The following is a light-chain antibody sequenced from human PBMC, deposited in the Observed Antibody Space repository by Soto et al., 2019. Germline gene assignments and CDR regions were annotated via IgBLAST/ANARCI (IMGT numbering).Light chain of an antibody. V-gene: IGKV1-5*03. CDR2: KAS. Sequence: DIQMTQSPSILCASVGDRVTITCLAIQSISSWLAWYQQKPGKAPNLLIHKASHLESGVPSRFSGSGSGTEFTLTISSLQPGDFATYYCQHYNTYPWTFGQGTKVDIK. CDR1: QSISSW. J-gene: IGKJ1*01. CDR3: QHYNTYPWT.